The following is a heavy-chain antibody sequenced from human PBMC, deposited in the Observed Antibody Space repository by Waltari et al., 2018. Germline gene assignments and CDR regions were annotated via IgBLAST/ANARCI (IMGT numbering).Heavy chain of an antibody. D-gene: IGHD2-15*01. CDR2: VHRNGRT. J-gene: IGHJ4*02. CDR3: ARDLGRGLFLDS. Sequence: QLQLQESVPGLVKPSGPLSLTRVVSGDPMSGNSWWSWVRQSPDKGLEWIGQVHRNGRTNYNPSLASRAIVSLDSSMNQFSLRILSATAADTAVYYCARDLGRGLFLDSWGQGTLVTVSP. CDR1: GDPMSGNSW. V-gene: IGHV4-4*02.